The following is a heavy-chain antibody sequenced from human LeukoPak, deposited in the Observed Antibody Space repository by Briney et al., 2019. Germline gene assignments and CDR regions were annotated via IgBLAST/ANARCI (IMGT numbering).Heavy chain of an antibody. D-gene: IGHD3-10*01. CDR1: GFTFNSYS. CDR2: ISSSSSTI. J-gene: IGHJ5*02. CDR3: VRAHHPGGWFDP. Sequence: GGSLRLSCAASGFTFNSYSMNWVRQAPGKGLEWVSYISSSSSTIYYADSVKGRFTISRDNAKFSLYLQMNSLRAEDTAVHYCVRAHHPGGWFDPWGQGTLVTVSS. V-gene: IGHV3-48*01.